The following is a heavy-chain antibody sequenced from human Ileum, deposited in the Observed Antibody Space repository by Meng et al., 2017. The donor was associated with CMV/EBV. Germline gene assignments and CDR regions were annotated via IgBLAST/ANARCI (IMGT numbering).Heavy chain of an antibody. J-gene: IGHJ6*02. D-gene: IGHD6-6*01. CDR2: INHSGST. CDR1: GGSFSGYY. V-gene: IGHV4-34*01. CDR3: AKLDEYSSSSIFNYFYGMDV. Sequence: SETLSLTCAVYGGSFSGYYWSWIRQPPGKGLEWIGEINHSGSTNYNPSLKSRVTISVDTSKNQFSLKLSSVTAADTAMYYCAKLDEYSSSSIFNYFYGMDVWGQGTTVTVSS.